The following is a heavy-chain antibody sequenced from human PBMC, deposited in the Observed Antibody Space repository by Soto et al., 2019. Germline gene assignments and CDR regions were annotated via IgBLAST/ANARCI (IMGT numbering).Heavy chain of an antibody. CDR3: ARGTPYHRNDDWFDT. CDR2: IHYTGNA. J-gene: IGHJ5*02. CDR1: GGSISDYY. V-gene: IGHV4-59*01. Sequence: SETLSLTCTVSGGSISDYYWNWIRQPPGKGLEWIGFIHYTGNANYNPSLKSRVAISVDTSKNQFSVKLTSVTAADTAVYYCARGTPYHRNDDWFDTWGQGTLVTVGS.